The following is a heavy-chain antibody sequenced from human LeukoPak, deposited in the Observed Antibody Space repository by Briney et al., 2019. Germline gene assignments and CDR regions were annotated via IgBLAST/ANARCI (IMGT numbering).Heavy chain of an antibody. J-gene: IGHJ4*02. CDR2: IKSKTDGGTT. CDR3: TTSLGFGELLYY. D-gene: IGHD3-10*01. V-gene: IGHV3-15*01. CDR1: GFTFSNAW. Sequence: GGSLRLSCAASGFTFSNAWMSWVRQAPGKGLEGVGRIKSKTDGGTTDYAAPGKGRFTISRDDSKNTLYLQMNSLKTEDTAAYYCTTSLGFGELLYYWGQGTLVTVSS.